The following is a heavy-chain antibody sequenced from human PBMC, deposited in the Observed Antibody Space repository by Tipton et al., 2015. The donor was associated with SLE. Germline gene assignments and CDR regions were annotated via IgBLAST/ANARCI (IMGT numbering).Heavy chain of an antibody. J-gene: IGHJ4*02. Sequence: TLSLTCTVSGASVTSHNYYWNWVRQPAGKGLVWIGRIYTGGFTYYNPSLESRVTISMDTSKNQFSLKVTSVTAADTAVYYCARGLDVLDYWGQGTLVTVSS. CDR1: GASVTSHNYY. V-gene: IGHV4-61*02. CDR2: IYTGGFT. D-gene: IGHD1-1*01. CDR3: ARGLDVLDY.